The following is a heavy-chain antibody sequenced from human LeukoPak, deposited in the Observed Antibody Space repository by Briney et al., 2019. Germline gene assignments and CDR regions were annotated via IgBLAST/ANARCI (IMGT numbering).Heavy chain of an antibody. CDR1: GFTFSSYA. CDR3: ARDRGYSYGDFDY. J-gene: IGHJ4*02. V-gene: IGHV3-30-3*01. D-gene: IGHD5-18*01. CDR2: ISYDGSNK. Sequence: QPGGSLRLSCAASGFTFSSYAMHWVRQAPGKGLEWVAVISYDGSNKYYADSVKGRFTISRDNSKNTLYLQMNSLRAEDTAVYYCARDRGYSYGDFDYRGQGTLVTVSS.